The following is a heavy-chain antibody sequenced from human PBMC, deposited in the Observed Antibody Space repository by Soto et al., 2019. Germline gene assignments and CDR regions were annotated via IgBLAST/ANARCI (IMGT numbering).Heavy chain of an antibody. CDR3: ARRRGTCSSTSCYLGGMDV. CDR1: GYIFTSYW. V-gene: IGHV5-51*01. J-gene: IGHJ6*02. Sequence: GESLKISCKGSGYIFTSYWIGWVRQMPGKGLEWMGIIYPGDSDTRYSPSFQGQVTISADKSISTAYLQWSSLKASDTAMYYCARRRGTCSSTSCYLGGMDVWGQGTTVTVSS. D-gene: IGHD2-2*01. CDR2: IYPGDSDT.